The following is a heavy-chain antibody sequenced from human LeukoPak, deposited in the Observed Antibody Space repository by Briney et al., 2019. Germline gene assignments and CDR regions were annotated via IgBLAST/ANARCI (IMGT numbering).Heavy chain of an antibody. D-gene: IGHD2/OR15-2a*01. CDR3: ARVRLFWLDP. V-gene: IGHV4-34*01. J-gene: IGHJ5*02. Sequence: PSETLSLTCAVYGGSFSGYYWSWIRQPPGKGLEWIGEINHSGSTNYNPSLKSRVTISVDTSKNQFSLKLSSVTAADTAVYYCARVRLFWLDPWGQGTLVTVSS. CDR2: INHSGST. CDR1: GGSFSGYY.